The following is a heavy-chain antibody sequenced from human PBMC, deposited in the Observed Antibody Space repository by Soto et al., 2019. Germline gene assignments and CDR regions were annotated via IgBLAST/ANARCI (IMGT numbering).Heavy chain of an antibody. J-gene: IGHJ6*02. CDR1: GGSISSGGYY. Sequence: PSETLSLTCTVSGGSISSGGYYWSWIRQPPGKGLEGIGEINHSGSTNYNPSLKSPVTISVDTSKNQFSLKLSSVTAAATAVYYCARVRGVFPASSSWYYYYGMDVWGQGTPVTVSS. CDR2: INHSGST. D-gene: IGHD6-13*01. V-gene: IGHV4-39*07. CDR3: ARVRGVFPASSSWYYYYGMDV.